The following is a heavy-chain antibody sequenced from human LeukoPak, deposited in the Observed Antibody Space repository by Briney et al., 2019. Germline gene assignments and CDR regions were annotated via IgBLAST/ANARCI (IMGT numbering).Heavy chain of an antibody. D-gene: IGHD1-14*01. V-gene: IGHV4-39*07. Sequence: SETLSLTCSVSGGSISSSSSYWGWIRQPPGKGLEWIGSIYYSGSTYYNPSLKSRVTISVDTSKNQFSLKLSSVTAADTAVYYCARGRIHPEYYYYYYMDVWGKGTTVTVSS. CDR3: ARGRIHPEYYYYYYMDV. J-gene: IGHJ6*03. CDR1: GGSISSSSSY. CDR2: IYYSGST.